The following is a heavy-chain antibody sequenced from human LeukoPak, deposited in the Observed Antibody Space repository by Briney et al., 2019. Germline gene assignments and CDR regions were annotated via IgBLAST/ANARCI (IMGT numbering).Heavy chain of an antibody. D-gene: IGHD3-10*01. J-gene: IGHJ2*01. CDR2: IYYSGST. V-gene: IGHV4-39*07. CDR3: ARDRDYYYGSGSLDFDL. CDR1: GGSISSSSYY. Sequence: NSSETLSLTCTVSGGSISSSSYYWGWIRQPPGKGLEWIGSIYYSGSTNYNPSLKSRVTISVDTSKNQFSLKLSSVTAADTAVYYCARDRDYYYGSGSLDFDLWGRGTLVTVSS.